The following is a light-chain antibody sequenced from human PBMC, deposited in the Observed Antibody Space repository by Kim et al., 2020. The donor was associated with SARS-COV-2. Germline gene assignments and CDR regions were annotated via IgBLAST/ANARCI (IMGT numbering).Light chain of an antibody. CDR1: QSVRSNY. Sequence: SPGERATLSCRASQSVRSNYLAWYQQKPGQAPRLLIYTASNRATGIPDRFSGSGSGTDFTLSTTRLEPEDFAVYYCQQYGSSPRTFGQGTKVDIK. V-gene: IGKV3-20*01. CDR2: TAS. CDR3: QQYGSSPRT. J-gene: IGKJ1*01.